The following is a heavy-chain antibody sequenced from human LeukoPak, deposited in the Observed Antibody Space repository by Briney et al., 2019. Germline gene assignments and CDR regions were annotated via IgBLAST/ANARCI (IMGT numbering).Heavy chain of an antibody. J-gene: IGHJ4*02. CDR2: ISSSSSYI. D-gene: IGHD5-24*01. CDR3: ARNRGWRQFDY. V-gene: IGHV3-21*01. CDR1: GFTFSSYS. Sequence: GGSLRLSCAASGFTFSSYSMNWVRQAPGKGLEWVSSISSSSSYIYYADSVKGRSTISRDNAKNSLYLQMNNLRAEDTAVYYCARNRGWRQFDYWGQGTLVTVSS.